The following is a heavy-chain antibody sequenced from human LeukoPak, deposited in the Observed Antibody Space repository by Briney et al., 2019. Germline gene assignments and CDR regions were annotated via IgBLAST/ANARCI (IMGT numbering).Heavy chain of an antibody. CDR3: ARGGDDYGDH. CDR2: IYHSGST. Sequence: SETLSLTCTISGGSISSSYWTWIRQPPGKGLEWIGNIYHSGSTNYNPFLKSRVTISVDKSKNQFSLKLSSVTAADTAVYYCARGGDDYGDHWGQGTLVTVSS. V-gene: IGHV4-59*01. CDR1: GGSISSSY. J-gene: IGHJ4*02. D-gene: IGHD4-17*01.